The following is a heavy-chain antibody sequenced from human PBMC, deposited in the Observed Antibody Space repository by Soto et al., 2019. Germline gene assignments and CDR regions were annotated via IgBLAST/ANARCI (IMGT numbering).Heavy chain of an antibody. CDR2: INPGGGST. Sequence: ASVKVSCKASGYTLIMYYIHWMRQAPGQGLEWMGIINPGGGSTTYAQKFQGRVTMTRDTSTSTVYMDLSSLRSEDTAVYYCARSPYSSGYYYAIDYWGQGTQVTVSS. V-gene: IGHV1-46*01. CDR1: GYTLIMYY. D-gene: IGHD3-22*01. CDR3: ARSPYSSGYYYAIDY. J-gene: IGHJ4*02.